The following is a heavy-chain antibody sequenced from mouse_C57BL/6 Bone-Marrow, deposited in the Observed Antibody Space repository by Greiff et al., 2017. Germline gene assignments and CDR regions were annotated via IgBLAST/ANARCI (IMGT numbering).Heavy chain of an antibody. Sequence: VQLQQSVAELVRPGASVKLSCTASGFNINNTYMHWVKQRPDQGLEWIGRIDPANGNTNYAPQFQGKATITADTSSHTAYMQLSSLTSEDTAIYCCASWFFDYWGQGTTLTVSS. CDR3: ASWFFDY. CDR1: GFNINNTY. J-gene: IGHJ2*01. CDR2: IDPANGNT. V-gene: IGHV14-3*01. D-gene: IGHD2-2*01.